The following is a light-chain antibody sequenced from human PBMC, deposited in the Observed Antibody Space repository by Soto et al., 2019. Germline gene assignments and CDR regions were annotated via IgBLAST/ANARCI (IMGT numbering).Light chain of an antibody. CDR3: QLWDSSSEFYYV. CDR2: DND. J-gene: IGLJ1*01. V-gene: IGLV3-21*02. CDR1: NIGTKG. Sequence: SYELTQPLSMSVARGQTARITCGGNNIGTKGVHWYQQKPGQAPVLVVYDNDDRPSGIPERFSGSNSGNTAILTISRVEAGDEADYFCQLWDSSSEFYYVFGTGTKVTVL.